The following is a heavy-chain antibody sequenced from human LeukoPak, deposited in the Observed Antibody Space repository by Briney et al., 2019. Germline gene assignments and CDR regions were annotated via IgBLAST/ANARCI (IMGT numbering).Heavy chain of an antibody. D-gene: IGHD3-10*02. Sequence: PRGSLRLSCAASGFTFSSYEMNWVRQAPGKGLKWVSYISSSGSTIYYADSVKGRFTISRDNAKNSLYLQMNSLRAEDTAVYYCAELGITMIGGVWGKGTTVTISS. CDR3: AELGITMIGGV. CDR2: ISSSGSTI. CDR1: GFTFSSYE. J-gene: IGHJ6*04. V-gene: IGHV3-48*03.